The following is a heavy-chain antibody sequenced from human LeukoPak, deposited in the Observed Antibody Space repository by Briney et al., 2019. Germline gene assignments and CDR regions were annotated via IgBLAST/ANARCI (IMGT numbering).Heavy chain of an antibody. CDR3: ARDDYSYGQPYHFDY. Sequence: GGSLRLSCAASGFTFSGYSMNWVRQAPGKGLEWVSSISSSSSYIYYADSVKGRFTISRDNAKNSLYLQMNSLRAEDTAVYYCARDDYSYGQPYHFDYWGQGTLVTVSS. J-gene: IGHJ4*02. V-gene: IGHV3-21*01. D-gene: IGHD5-18*01. CDR2: ISSSSSYI. CDR1: GFTFSGYS.